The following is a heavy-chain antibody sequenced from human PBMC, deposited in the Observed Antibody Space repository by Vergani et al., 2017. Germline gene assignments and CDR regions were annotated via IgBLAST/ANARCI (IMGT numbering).Heavy chain of an antibody. CDR1: GYTFTSYD. CDR3: ARRNDYDFWRGYLYYFDY. J-gene: IGHJ4*02. CDR2: MNPNSGKT. Sequence: QVQLVQSGAEVKKPGASVKVSCKASGYTFTSYDINWVRQATGQGLEWMGWMNPNSGKTGYAQKFQSRVPMTRNTSISTAYMELSSLRSDDTAVYYCARRNDYDFWRGYLYYFDYWGQGTLVTVSS. D-gene: IGHD3-3*01. V-gene: IGHV1-8*01.